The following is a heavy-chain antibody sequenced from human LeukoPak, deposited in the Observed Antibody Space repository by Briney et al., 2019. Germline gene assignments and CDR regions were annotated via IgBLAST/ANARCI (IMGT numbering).Heavy chain of an antibody. CDR3: ARIEAVTRGYNHAYYFDY. Sequence: SETLSLTCTVSDDSISSYYWSWIRQPPGKGLEWIGYIYYSGSTDYNPSLKSRVTISVDTSKKQFSLKLRTATAADTAVYYCARIEAVTRGYNHAYYFDYWGQGTLVTVSS. D-gene: IGHD5-18*01. J-gene: IGHJ4*02. V-gene: IGHV4-59*08. CDR2: IYYSGST. CDR1: DDSISSYY.